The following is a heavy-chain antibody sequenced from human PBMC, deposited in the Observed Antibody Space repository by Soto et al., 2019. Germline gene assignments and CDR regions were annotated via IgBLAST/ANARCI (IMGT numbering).Heavy chain of an antibody. CDR3: ARVYHYYGSGSYDY. J-gene: IGHJ4*02. CDR2: INAGNGNT. D-gene: IGHD3-10*01. CDR1: GYSFTSYA. Sequence: QVQLVQSGAEVKKPGASVKVSCKASGYSFTSYAMHWVRQAPGQRLEWMGWINAGNGNTKYSQKFQGRVTITRDTPASTAYMELSSLRSEDTAVYSCARVYHYYGSGSYDYGGQGTLVTVSS. V-gene: IGHV1-3*01.